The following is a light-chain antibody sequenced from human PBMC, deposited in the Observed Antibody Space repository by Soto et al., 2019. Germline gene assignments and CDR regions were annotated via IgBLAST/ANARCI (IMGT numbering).Light chain of an antibody. CDR1: QGISSY. Sequence: AIRMTQSPSSFSASTGDRVTITCRASQGISSYLAWYQQKPGKAPKLLIYAASTLQSGVPSRFSGSGSGTDFTLTISCLQSEDFATDYCQQYYSYPPTLTVGGGTKVEIK. V-gene: IGKV1-8*01. CDR3: QQYYSYPPTLT. CDR2: AAS. J-gene: IGKJ4*01.